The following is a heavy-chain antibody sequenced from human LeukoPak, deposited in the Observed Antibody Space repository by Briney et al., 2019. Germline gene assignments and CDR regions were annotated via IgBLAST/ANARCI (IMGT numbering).Heavy chain of an antibody. CDR1: GGSISSGSYY. V-gene: IGHV4-61*02. J-gene: IGHJ3*02. CDR3: ALGSITMVRGVHRKAFDI. Sequence: PSQTLSLTCTVSGGSISSGSYYWSWIRQPAGKGLEWIGRIYTSGSTNYNPSLESRVTISVDTSKNQFSLKLSSVTAADTAVYYCALGSITMVRGVHRKAFDIWGQGTMVTVSS. D-gene: IGHD3-10*01. CDR2: IYTSGST.